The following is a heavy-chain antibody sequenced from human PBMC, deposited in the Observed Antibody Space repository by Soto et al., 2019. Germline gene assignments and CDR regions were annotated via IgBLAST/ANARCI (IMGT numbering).Heavy chain of an antibody. CDR2: ISPYTGDT. J-gene: IGHJ6*02. CDR1: GYIFVNYG. Sequence: QVQLVQSGDEMKKPGASVRVSCKASGYIFVNYGIAWVRQAPGQGLEWMGWISPYTGDTHSASKVQGRLTMTTDTSTSTAYRALGSLTSDDTAVYYCAMVDNYVTPTPQDVWGQGTTVTVSS. V-gene: IGHV1-18*01. D-gene: IGHD3-16*01. CDR3: AMVDNYVTPTPQDV.